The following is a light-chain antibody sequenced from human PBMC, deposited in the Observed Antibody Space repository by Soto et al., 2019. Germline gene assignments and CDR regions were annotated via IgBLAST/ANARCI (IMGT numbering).Light chain of an antibody. CDR2: WAS. CDR1: QSVLYSSNNMNY. J-gene: IGKJ1*01. Sequence: DVVLTQSPDSLAVSLGERATINCKSSQSVLYSSNNMNYLAWYQQKAGQPPKLLIYWASTRESGVPDRFGGSGSGTEFTLTISSLQAEDVAVYDCQQYYSSPWTFGQGTKVESK. CDR3: QQYYSSPWT. V-gene: IGKV4-1*01.